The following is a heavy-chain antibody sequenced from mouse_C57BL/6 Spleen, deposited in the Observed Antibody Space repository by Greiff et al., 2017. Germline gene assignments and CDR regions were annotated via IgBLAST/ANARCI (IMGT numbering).Heavy chain of an antibody. CDR2: INPGSGGT. Sequence: QVHVKQSGAELVRPGTSVKVSCKASGYAFTNYLIDWVKQRPGQGLEWIGVINPGSGGTNYNEKFKGKATLTADKSSSTAYMQLSSLTSEDSAVYFCTWGGSWFADWGQGTLVTVSA. V-gene: IGHV1-54*01. CDR1: GYAFTNYL. J-gene: IGHJ3*01. CDR3: TWGGSWFAD.